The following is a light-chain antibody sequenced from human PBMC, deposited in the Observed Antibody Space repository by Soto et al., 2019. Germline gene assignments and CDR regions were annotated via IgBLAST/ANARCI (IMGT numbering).Light chain of an antibody. CDR2: DVT. CDR1: NSDVGGYDY. V-gene: IGLV2-14*01. Sequence: QSALTQPASVSGSPGQSITVSCTGTNSDVGGYDYVSWYQQHPGKDPKLMIYDVTNRPSGVSNRFSGSKSGNTASLTISGLQAEDDADYDCSSYTSSSTSDFGTGTKLTVL. J-gene: IGLJ1*01. CDR3: SSYTSSSTSD.